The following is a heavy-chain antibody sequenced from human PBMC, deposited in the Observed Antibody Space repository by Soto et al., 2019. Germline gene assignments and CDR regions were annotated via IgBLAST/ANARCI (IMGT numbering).Heavy chain of an antibody. CDR1: GYSYTSYW. CDR2: IYPGDSDT. D-gene: IGHD3-10*01. V-gene: IGHV5-51*01. Sequence: PGESLKISCKGSGYSYTSYWIGWVRQMPGKGLEWMGIIYPGDSDTRYSPSFQGQVTISADKSISTAYLQWSSLKASDTAMYYCARLRTQMVRGVIIPLPSNDYMDVWGKGTTVTVSS. J-gene: IGHJ6*03. CDR3: ARLRTQMVRGVIIPLPSNDYMDV.